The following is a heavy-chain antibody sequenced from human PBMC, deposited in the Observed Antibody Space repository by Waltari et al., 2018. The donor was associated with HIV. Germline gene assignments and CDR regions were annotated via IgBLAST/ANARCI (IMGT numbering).Heavy chain of an antibody. CDR1: GFTIDDYG. V-gene: IGHV3-20*04. CDR2: IDWNGCSA. J-gene: IGHJ1*01. D-gene: IGHD3-3*01. CDR3: VRDSDGSGYDI. Sequence: DVRLVESGGEVVRPGASLRLSCVASGFTIDDYGMAWVRQRTGQGVEGVSNIDWNGCSANYGDSGKGRFTVFRDNPKASLYLQMNNLRDEDTCLYYCVRDSDGSGYDIWGRGTLVTVFS.